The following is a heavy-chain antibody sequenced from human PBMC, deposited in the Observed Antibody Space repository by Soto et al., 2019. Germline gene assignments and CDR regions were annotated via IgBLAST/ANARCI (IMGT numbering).Heavy chain of an antibody. CDR1: GFTFSSFA. D-gene: IGHD1-26*01. CDR2: ISYDGSNQ. V-gene: IGHV3-30-3*01. Sequence: QEQLVESGGGVVQPGRSLRLSCAASGFTFSSFAVHWVRQAPGKGLEWVAGISYDGSNQYYADYVKGRFTISRDNSKNTLDLQRNSLRAEDTAVYYCARVSGSFSRMYYFDCWGQGTLVTVSS. J-gene: IGHJ4*02. CDR3: ARVSGSFSRMYYFDC.